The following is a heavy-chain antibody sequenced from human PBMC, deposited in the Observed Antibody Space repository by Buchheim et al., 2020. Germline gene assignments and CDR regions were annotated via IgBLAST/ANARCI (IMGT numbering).Heavy chain of an antibody. D-gene: IGHD4-17*01. V-gene: IGHV4-34*01. CDR2: INHSGST. CDR1: GGSFSGYY. Sequence: QVQLQQWGAGLLKPSETLSLTCAVYGGSFSGYYWSWIRQPPGKGLEWIGEINHSGSTNYNPSLKSRVTISVDTSKNQFSLKLSSVTAADTAVYYCARGRRLRGTRFDPWGQGTL. J-gene: IGHJ5*02. CDR3: ARGRRLRGTRFDP.